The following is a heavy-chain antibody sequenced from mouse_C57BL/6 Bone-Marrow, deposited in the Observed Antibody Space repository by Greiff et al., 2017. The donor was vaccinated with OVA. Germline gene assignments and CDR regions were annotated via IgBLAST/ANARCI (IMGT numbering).Heavy chain of an antibody. D-gene: IGHD1-1*01. CDR1: GYTFTSYG. CDR3: ARYDITTVVARYFDV. V-gene: IGHV1-81*01. J-gene: IGHJ1*03. CDR2: IYPRSGNT. Sequence: VQLQQSGAELARPGASVKLSCKASGYTFTSYGISWVKQRTGQGLEWIGEIYPRSGNTYYNEKFKGKATLTADKSSSTAYMELRSLTSEDSAVYFCARYDITTVVARYFDVWGTGTTVTVSS.